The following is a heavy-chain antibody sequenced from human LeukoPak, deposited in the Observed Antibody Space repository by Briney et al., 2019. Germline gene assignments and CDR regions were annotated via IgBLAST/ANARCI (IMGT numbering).Heavy chain of an antibody. J-gene: IGHJ4*02. V-gene: IGHV4-39*01. Sequence: SETLSLTCTVSGGSISSSSYYWGWIRQPPGKGLEWIGSIYYSGSTYYNPSLKGRVTISVDTSKNQFSLKLSSVTAADTAVYYCARRTPRHALKGYYFDYWGQGTLVTVSS. CDR3: ARRTPRHALKGYYFDY. CDR2: IYYSGST. CDR1: GGSISSSSYY.